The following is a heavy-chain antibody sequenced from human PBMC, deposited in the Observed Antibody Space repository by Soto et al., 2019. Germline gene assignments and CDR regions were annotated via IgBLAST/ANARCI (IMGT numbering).Heavy chain of an antibody. CDR1: GFTFSSYA. V-gene: IGHV3-23*01. CDR3: AKSPQWELSFFDY. CDR2: ISGSGGST. Sequence: GSLRLSCAASGFTFSSYAMSWVRQAPGKGLEWVSAISGSGGSTYYADSVKGRFTISRDNSKNTLHLQMNSLRAEDTAVYYCAKSPQWELSFFDYWGQGTLVTVSS. J-gene: IGHJ4*02. D-gene: IGHD1-26*01.